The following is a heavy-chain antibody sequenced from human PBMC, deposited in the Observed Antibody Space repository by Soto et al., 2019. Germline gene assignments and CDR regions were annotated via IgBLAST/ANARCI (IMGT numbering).Heavy chain of an antibody. Sequence: EAQLVESGGGLVQPGGSLRLSCEASGFMFGVYWMSWVRQAPGKGLEWVANINDDGSERNYVDSVKGRFTISRDTPNSLLFLQMNSLRDEDTAVYYCAREFYGYYTYGPGDYWGQGTLVAVSS. V-gene: IGHV3-7*01. CDR2: INDDGSER. D-gene: IGHD3-3*01. CDR3: AREFYGYYTYGPGDY. J-gene: IGHJ4*02. CDR1: GFMFGVYW.